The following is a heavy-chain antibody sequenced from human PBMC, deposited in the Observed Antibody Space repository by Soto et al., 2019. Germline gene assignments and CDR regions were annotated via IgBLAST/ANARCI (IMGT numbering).Heavy chain of an antibody. CDR3: ARERGPLYGFWSGRFRGWFDP. CDR1: GGSISSYY. CDR2: IYYSGST. D-gene: IGHD3-3*01. V-gene: IGHV4-59*01. J-gene: IGHJ5*02. Sequence: PSETLSLTCTVSGGSISSYYWSWIRQPPGKGLEWIGYIYYSGSTNYNPSLKSRVTISVDTSKNQFSLKLSSVTAADTAVYYCARERGPLYGFWSGRFRGWFDPWGQGTLVTVSS.